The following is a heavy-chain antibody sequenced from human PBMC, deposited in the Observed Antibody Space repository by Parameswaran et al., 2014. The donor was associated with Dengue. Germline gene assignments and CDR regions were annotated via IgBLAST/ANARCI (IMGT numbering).Heavy chain of an antibody. CDR3: ARGPRGGGYYDSSGYYFLDY. V-gene: IGHV4-59*01. D-gene: IGHD3-22*01. Sequence: WIRQPPGKGLEWIGYIYYSGSTSYNPSLKSRVTISVDTSKNQFSLKLSSVTAADTAVYYCARGPRGGGYYDSSGYYFLDYWGQGTLVTVSS. J-gene: IGHJ4*02. CDR2: IYYSGST.